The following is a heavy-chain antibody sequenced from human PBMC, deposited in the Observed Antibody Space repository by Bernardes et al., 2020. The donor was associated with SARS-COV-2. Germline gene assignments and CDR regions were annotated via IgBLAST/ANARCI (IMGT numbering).Heavy chain of an antibody. CDR1: GGSFSGYY. D-gene: IGHD2-21*01. Sequence: SETLSLTCAVYGGSFSGYYWSWIRQPPGKGLEWIGEINHSGSTNYNPSLKSRVTISVDTSKNQFSLKLSSVTAADTAVYYCARDWAYYYYMDVWGKGTTVTVSS. CDR3: ARDWAYYYYMDV. V-gene: IGHV4-34*01. J-gene: IGHJ6*03. CDR2: INHSGST.